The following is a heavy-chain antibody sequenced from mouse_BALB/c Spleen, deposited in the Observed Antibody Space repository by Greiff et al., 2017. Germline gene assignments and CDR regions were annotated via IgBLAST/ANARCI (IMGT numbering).Heavy chain of an antibody. CDR1: GFNIKDTY. CDR2: IDPANGNT. CDR3: ARYPDSYGNGFDY. V-gene: IGHV14-3*02. J-gene: IGHJ2*01. D-gene: IGHD2-1*01. Sequence: EVQLQQSGAELVKPGASVKLSCTASGFNIKDTYMHWVKQRPEQGLEWIGRIDPANGNTKYDPKFQGKATITADTSSNTAYLQLSSLTSEDTAVYYSARYPDSYGNGFDYWGQGTTLTVSS.